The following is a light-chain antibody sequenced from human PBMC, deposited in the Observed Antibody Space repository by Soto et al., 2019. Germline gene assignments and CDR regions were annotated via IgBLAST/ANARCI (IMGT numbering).Light chain of an antibody. V-gene: IGKV2-30*01. CDR1: QSFVSSDGNTY. J-gene: IGKJ1*01. CDR2: KVS. Sequence: EGVMTQSPLSLPVTLGHPPSISCWSSQSFVSSDGNTYLNWIHQRPGQSPRRLIYKVSNRDSGVPDRFSGRGSATDFTLKISRVEAEYVRVYYCINGTYWPWTFNHGTKVEI. CDR3: INGTYWPWT.